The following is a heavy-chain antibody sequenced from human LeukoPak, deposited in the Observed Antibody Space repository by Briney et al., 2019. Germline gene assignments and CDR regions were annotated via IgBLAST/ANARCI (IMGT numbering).Heavy chain of an antibody. CDR2: MNPNRGNT. D-gene: IGHD3/OR15-3a*01. CDR1: GYSFTSYD. CDR3: ARVETGLISVMAFDI. Sequence: ASVKVSCKTSGYSFTSYDINWVRQATGQGLEWMGWMNPNRGNTDYAQKFQGRVTITADESTSTAYMELSSLRSEDTAVYYCARVETGLISVMAFDIWGQGTMVTVSS. J-gene: IGHJ3*02. V-gene: IGHV1-8*01.